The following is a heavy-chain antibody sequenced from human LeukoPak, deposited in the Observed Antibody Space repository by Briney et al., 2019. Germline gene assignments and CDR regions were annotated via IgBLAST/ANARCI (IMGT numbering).Heavy chain of an antibody. V-gene: IGHV3-30*18. D-gene: IGHD1/OR15-1a*01. CDR1: GFTFNSFG. CDR2: ISYDGSNK. Sequence: GGSLRLSCAASGFTFNSFGMHWVRQAPGKELEWVAVISYDGSNKYYADSVKGRFSISRDNSKSTLYLQMHSLRAEDTAIYSCAKDNKSVVGSGFDNWGQGTLVTVSS. CDR3: AKDNKSVVGSGFDN. J-gene: IGHJ4*02.